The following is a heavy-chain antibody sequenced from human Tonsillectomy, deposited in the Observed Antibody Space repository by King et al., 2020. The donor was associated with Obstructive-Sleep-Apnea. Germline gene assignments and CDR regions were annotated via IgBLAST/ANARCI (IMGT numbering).Heavy chain of an antibody. D-gene: IGHD5-18*01. J-gene: IGHJ4*02. CDR3: ARDRGEGYNYGHIDY. CDR1: GYTFTRYY. CDR2: LNPSRSTT. Sequence: VQLVESGAEVKKPGASVKVSCKASGYTFTRYYMHWVRQAPGQGLEWMGILNPSRSTTTYAQKFQGRVTMTRDTSTSTVYMELSSLRSEDTAVYYCARDRGEGYNYGHIDYWGQGTLVTVSS. V-gene: IGHV1-46*01.